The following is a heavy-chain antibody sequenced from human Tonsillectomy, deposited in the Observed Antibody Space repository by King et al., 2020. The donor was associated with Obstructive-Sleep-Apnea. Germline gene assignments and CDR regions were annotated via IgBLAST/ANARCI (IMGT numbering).Heavy chain of an antibody. CDR3: ARVEEGGNIFDY. V-gene: IGHV4-30-4*01. CDR1: GGSISSGDYY. Sequence: VQLQESGPGLVKPSQTLSLTCTVSGGSISSGDYYWSWIRQPPGKGLEWIGYIYYSGSTYYNPSLKSRVTISVDTSKNQFTLKLSSVTAADTAVYYCARVEEGGNIFDYWGQGTLVTVSS. D-gene: IGHD1-14*01. J-gene: IGHJ4*02. CDR2: IYYSGST.